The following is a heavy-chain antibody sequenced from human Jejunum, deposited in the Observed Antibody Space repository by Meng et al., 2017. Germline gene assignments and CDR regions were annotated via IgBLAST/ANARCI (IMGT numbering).Heavy chain of an antibody. Sequence: GESLKISCKGSGYDFFGYWIVWVRQMPGKGLEWMGMIYPDDSNTRYSPSVQGQVTFSADTSINTAFLQWSSLKASDSAIYYCARYGGSTLSKNWFDFWGQGNLVNGAS. CDR3: ARYGGSTLSKNWFDF. CDR2: IYPDDSNT. D-gene: IGHD4-23*01. V-gene: IGHV5-51*01. J-gene: IGHJ5*01. CDR1: GYDFFGYW.